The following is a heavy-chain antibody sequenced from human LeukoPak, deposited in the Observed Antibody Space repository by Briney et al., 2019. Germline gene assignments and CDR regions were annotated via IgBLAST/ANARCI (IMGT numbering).Heavy chain of an antibody. V-gene: IGHV3-21*01. CDR2: ISSSSSYI. D-gene: IGHD6-6*01. J-gene: IGHJ4*02. Sequence: GGSLRLSCASSGFTFSSYSMNWVRQAPGKGLEWVSSISSSSSYIYYADSVKGRFTISRDNAKNSLYLQMNSLRAEDTAVYYCARGFQHSSSSPIREDYWGQGTLVTVSS. CDR3: ARGFQHSSSSPIREDY. CDR1: GFTFSSYS.